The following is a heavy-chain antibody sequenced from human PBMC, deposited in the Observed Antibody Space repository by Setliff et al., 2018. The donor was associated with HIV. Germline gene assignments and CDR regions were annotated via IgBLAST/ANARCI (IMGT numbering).Heavy chain of an antibody. D-gene: IGHD3-3*01. Sequence: SETLSLTCAVYGGSFSGYYWSWIRQPPGKGLEWIGEINHSGDTNYNPSLKSRVTISVDTSKNQFSLKLSSVTAADTAVYYCARTIVWSGSNYYYYMDVWGKGTTVTVSS. CDR3: ARTIVWSGSNYYYYMDV. J-gene: IGHJ6*03. CDR1: GGSFSGYY. V-gene: IGHV4-34*01. CDR2: INHSGDT.